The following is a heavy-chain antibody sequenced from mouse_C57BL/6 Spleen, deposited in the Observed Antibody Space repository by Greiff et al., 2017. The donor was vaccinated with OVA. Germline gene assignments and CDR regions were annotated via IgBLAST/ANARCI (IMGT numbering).Heavy chain of an antibody. CDR3: AKSYDYGTYFDY. D-gene: IGHD2-4*01. V-gene: IGHV1-82*01. CDR2: IYPGDGDT. J-gene: IGHJ2*01. Sequence: QVQLQQSGPELVKPGASVKISCKASGYAFSSSWMNWVKQRPGKGLEWIGRIYPGDGDTNYNGKFKGKATLTADKSSSTAYMQLSSLTSEDSAVYFCAKSYDYGTYFDYWGQGTTLTVSS. CDR1: GYAFSSSW.